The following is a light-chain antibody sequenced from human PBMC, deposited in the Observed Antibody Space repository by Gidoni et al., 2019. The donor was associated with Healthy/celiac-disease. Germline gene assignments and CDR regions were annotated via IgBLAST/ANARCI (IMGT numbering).Light chain of an antibody. CDR3: QQYNNWHPYT. J-gene: IGKJ2*01. CDR1: QSVSRN. CDR2: GAS. V-gene: IGKV3-15*01. Sequence: EIVMTQSPATLSVSPGARATLSCRASQSVSRNLAWYQQKPGQAPRLLIYGASTRATGIPARLSGSGSGTEFTLTISSLQSEDFAVYYCQQYNNWHPYTFGQGTKLEIK.